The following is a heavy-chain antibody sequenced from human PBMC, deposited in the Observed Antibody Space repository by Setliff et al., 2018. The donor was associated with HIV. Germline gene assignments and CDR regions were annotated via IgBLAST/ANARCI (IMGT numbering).Heavy chain of an antibody. CDR3: ARDGPQGELLDS. Sequence: ASVKVSCKASGGAFRNNAINWVRQAPGRGLEWMGTIIPNFGTADYAQKFQGRVTITADESTTTSYMELTSLRSEDTAIYYCARDGPQGELLDSWGLGTPVTVSS. J-gene: IGHJ5*01. D-gene: IGHD1-7*01. V-gene: IGHV1-69*13. CDR2: IIPNFGTA. CDR1: GGAFRNNA.